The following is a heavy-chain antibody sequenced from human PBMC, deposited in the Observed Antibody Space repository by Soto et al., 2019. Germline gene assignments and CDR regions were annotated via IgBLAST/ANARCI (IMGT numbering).Heavy chain of an antibody. V-gene: IGHV3-7*01. J-gene: IGHJ4*02. CDR1: GFTFKSYW. Sequence: EVYLVESGGGLVQPGGSLRRSCAASGFTFKSYWMAWVRQAPGKGLEWVANMKEDGGEINYVESVRGRFTISRDNAENSLHRQMSSLRAEDTAVYHCVRDRGYSTYDNWGQGTLVTVSS. CDR3: VRDRGYSTYDN. CDR2: MKEDGGEI. D-gene: IGHD3-22*01.